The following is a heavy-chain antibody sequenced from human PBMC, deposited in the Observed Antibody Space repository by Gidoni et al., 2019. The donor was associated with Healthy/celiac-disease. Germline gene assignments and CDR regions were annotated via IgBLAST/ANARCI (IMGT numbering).Heavy chain of an antibody. CDR1: GFTFSSYG. Sequence: QVQLVESGGGVVQPGRSLRLSCAASGFTFSSYGMHWVRQAPGKGLEWVAVIWYDGSNKYYADSVKGRFTISRDNSKNMLYLQMNSLRAEDTAVYYCARDLPDFWSGYAHFGDAFDIWGQGTMVTVSS. V-gene: IGHV3-33*01. CDR3: ARDLPDFWSGYAHFGDAFDI. D-gene: IGHD3-3*01. J-gene: IGHJ3*02. CDR2: IWYDGSNK.